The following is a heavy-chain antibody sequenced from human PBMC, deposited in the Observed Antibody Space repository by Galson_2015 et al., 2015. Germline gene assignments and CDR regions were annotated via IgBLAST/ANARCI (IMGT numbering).Heavy chain of an antibody. CDR2: ISSSSSTI. J-gene: IGHJ3*02. V-gene: IGHV3-48*01. CDR1: GFTFSTYS. Sequence: LRLSCAASGFTFSTYSMNWVRQAPGKGLEWVSYISSSSSTIYYADSVKGRFTISRDNAKNSLYLQMNSLRAEDTAVYYCARDRGDYQLLWRIGAFDIWGQGTMVTVSS. D-gene: IGHD2-2*01. CDR3: ARDRGDYQLLWRIGAFDI.